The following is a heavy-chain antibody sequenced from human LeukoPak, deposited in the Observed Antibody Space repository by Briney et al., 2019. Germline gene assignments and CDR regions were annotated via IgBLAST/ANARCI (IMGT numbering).Heavy chain of an antibody. D-gene: IGHD2-21*02. Sequence: PSETLSLTCTVSGDSISSSYWSWIRQPPGRGLEWIGYIYYSGSTNYNPSLKSRVTISVDTSKNQFSLKLSSVTAADTAVYYCARHLYCGSDCYTFDYWGQGTLVTVSS. CDR3: ARHLYCGSDCYTFDY. J-gene: IGHJ4*02. V-gene: IGHV4-59*08. CDR2: IYYSGST. CDR1: GDSISSSY.